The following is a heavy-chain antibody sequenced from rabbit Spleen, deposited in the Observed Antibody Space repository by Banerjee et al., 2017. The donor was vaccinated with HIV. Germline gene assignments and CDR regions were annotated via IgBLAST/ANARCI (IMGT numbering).Heavy chain of an antibody. CDR2: IYTGNGKA. CDR3: ARMTVLWYYFNL. D-gene: IGHD2-1*01. CDR1: GFSFTSSYD. Sequence: VESGGDLVKPGASLTLTCTASGFSFTSSYDMCWVRQAPGKGLEWIGCIYTGNGKAYYASWATGRFTISKSSSTTVTLQMTSLTVADTATYFCARMTVLWYYFNLWGPGTLVTVS. V-gene: IGHV1S40*01. J-gene: IGHJ4*01.